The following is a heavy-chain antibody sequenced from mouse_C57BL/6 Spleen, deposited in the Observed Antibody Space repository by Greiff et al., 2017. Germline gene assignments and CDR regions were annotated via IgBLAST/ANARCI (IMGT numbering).Heavy chain of an antibody. D-gene: IGHD1-1*01. CDR1: GYTFTDYE. Sequence: VKLQESGAELVRPGASVMLSCKASGYTFTDYEMHWVKQTPVHGLEWIGAIDPETGGTAYNQKFKGKAILTAAKSSSTAYMELRSLTSEDSAVYYCTRSYGSSHWYFDVWGTGTTVTVSS. J-gene: IGHJ1*03. CDR2: IDPETGGT. V-gene: IGHV1-15*01. CDR3: TRSYGSSHWYFDV.